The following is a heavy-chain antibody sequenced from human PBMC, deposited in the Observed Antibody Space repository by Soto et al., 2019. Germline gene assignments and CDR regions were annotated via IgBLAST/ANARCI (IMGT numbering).Heavy chain of an antibody. D-gene: IGHD3-16*01. CDR3: ARDGSRLGGPA. Sequence: SETLSLTCTVSGGSISSYYWSWIRQPPGKGLEWIGYIYYSGSTNYNPSLKSRVTISVDTSKNQFSLKLSSVTAADTAVYSCARDGSRLGGPAWGQGTLVTVSS. CDR1: GGSISSYY. V-gene: IGHV4-59*01. CDR2: IYYSGST. J-gene: IGHJ5*02.